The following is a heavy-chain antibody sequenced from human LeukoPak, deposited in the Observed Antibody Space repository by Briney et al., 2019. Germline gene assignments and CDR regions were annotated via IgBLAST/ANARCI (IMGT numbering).Heavy chain of an antibody. J-gene: IGHJ6*03. Sequence: EGSLRLSCAASGFTFSSYSMNWVRQAPGKGLEWVSYISSSSSTIYYADSVKGRFTISRDNAKNSLYLQMNSLTAEDTAVYYCARDPYSGAYGNTYYYYMDVWGKGTTVTISS. CDR2: ISSSSSTI. D-gene: IGHD1-26*01. CDR1: GFTFSSYS. CDR3: ARDPYSGAYGNTYYYYMDV. V-gene: IGHV3-48*01.